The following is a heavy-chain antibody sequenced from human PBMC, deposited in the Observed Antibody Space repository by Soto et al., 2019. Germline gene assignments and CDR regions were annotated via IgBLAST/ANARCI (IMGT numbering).Heavy chain of an antibody. CDR1: GYTFTSYG. Sequence: ASVKVSCKASGYTFTSYGISWVRQAPGQGLEWMGWISAYNGNTNYAQKLQGRVTMTTDTSTSTAYMELRSLRSDDTAVYYCARVVAAAGEGWFDPWGQGTMVTVSS. J-gene: IGHJ5*02. CDR2: ISAYNGNT. D-gene: IGHD6-13*01. V-gene: IGHV1-18*01. CDR3: ARVVAAAGEGWFDP.